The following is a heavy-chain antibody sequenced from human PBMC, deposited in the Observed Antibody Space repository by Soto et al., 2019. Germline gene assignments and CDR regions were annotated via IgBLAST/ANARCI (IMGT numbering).Heavy chain of an antibody. D-gene: IGHD3-22*01. V-gene: IGHV4-39*07. J-gene: IGHJ4*02. CDR3: ARMNYYDTSGYPFDY. CDR1: GGSISSSNYY. Sequence: PSETLSLTCTVSGGSISSSNYYWGWIRQPPGKGLEWIGSIYYSGSTYYNPSLKSRVTISVDTSKNQFSLKLNSVTAADTAVYYCARMNYYDTSGYPFDYWGQGMMVTVSS. CDR2: IYYSGST.